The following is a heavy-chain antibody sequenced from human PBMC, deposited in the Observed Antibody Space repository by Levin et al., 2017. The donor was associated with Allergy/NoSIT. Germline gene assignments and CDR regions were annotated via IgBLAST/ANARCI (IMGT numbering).Heavy chain of an antibody. CDR1: GYSFTTYW. CDR3: ARQRGSLAGAFDL. V-gene: IGHV5-51*01. Sequence: GGSLRLSCKVSGYSFTTYWIAWVRQMPGKGLEWMGIIYPGDSDTRYSPSFQGQVTISADKSISTAYLQWSSLKASDTAMYYCARQRGSLAGAFDLWGQGTMVTVSP. J-gene: IGHJ3*01. D-gene: IGHD7-27*01. CDR2: IYPGDSDT.